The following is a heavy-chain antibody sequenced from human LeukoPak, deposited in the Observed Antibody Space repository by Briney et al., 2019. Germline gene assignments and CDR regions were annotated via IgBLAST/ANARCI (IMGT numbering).Heavy chain of an antibody. CDR3: ARGKDYDSSGYYPRYYYYYYMDV. Sequence: SETLSLTCAVSGYSISSGYYWGWIRQPPGKGLEWIGSIYHSGSTYYNPSLKSRVTISVDTSKNQFSLKLSSVTAADTAVYYCARGKDYDSSGYYPRYYYYYYMDVWGKGTTVTVSS. J-gene: IGHJ6*03. D-gene: IGHD3-22*01. V-gene: IGHV4-38-2*01. CDR1: GYSISSGYY. CDR2: IYHSGST.